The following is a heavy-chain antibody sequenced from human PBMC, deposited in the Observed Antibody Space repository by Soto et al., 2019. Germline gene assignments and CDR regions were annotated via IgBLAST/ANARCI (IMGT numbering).Heavy chain of an antibody. CDR2: IYSGGST. J-gene: IGHJ5*02. CDR1: GFTVSDNY. Sequence: EVQLVESGGDLVQPGGSLRLSCAASGFTVSDNYMIWVRQAPGKGLEWVSLIYSGGSTYYADYVTGRFTIYRDNSKNTLYLQMNSLRVEDTAVYYCAGYSALDRWGQGTVVTVSS. V-gene: IGHV3-66*01. CDR3: AGYSALDR. D-gene: IGHD6-13*01.